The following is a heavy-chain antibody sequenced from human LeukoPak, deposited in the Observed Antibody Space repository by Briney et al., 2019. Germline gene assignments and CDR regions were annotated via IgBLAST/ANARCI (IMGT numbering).Heavy chain of an antibody. CDR3: AKDMEIGYCSSTSCYGTGFFDY. CDR2: ISSSSSYI. V-gene: IGHV3-21*04. CDR1: GFTFSSYS. Sequence: GGSLRLSCAASGFTFSSYSMNWVRQAPGKGLEWVSSISSSSSYIYYADSVKGRFTISRDNAKNSLYLQMNSLRAEDTALYYCAKDMEIGYCSSTSCYGTGFFDYWGQGTLVTVSS. D-gene: IGHD2-2*01. J-gene: IGHJ4*02.